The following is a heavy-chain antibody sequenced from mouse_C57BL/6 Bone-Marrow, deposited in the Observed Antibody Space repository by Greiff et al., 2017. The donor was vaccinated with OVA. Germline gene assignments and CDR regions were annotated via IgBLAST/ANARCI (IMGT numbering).Heavy chain of an antibody. CDR2: IHPNSGST. Sequence: QVQLQQPGAELVKPGASVKLSCKASGYTFTSYWMHWVKQRPGQGLEWIGMIHPNSGSTNYNEKFKSKATLTVDKSSSTAYMQLSSLTSEDSAVYYCARDYYGSSYEGYYAMDYWGQRTSVTVSS. CDR3: ARDYYGSSYEGYYAMDY. V-gene: IGHV1-64*01. CDR1: GYTFTSYW. J-gene: IGHJ4*01. D-gene: IGHD1-1*01.